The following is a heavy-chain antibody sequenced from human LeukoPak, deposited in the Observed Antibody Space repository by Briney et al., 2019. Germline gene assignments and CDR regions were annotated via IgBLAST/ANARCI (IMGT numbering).Heavy chain of an antibody. CDR3: ASSSWYALDY. Sequence: GESLRLSCAASGFTFSSYEMNWVRQAPGKGLEWISYISSSGSTMYYADSVKGRFTISRDNAKNSLYLQMNSLRAEDTAIYYCASSSWYALDYWGQGTLVTVSS. J-gene: IGHJ4*02. CDR2: ISSSGSTM. CDR1: GFTFSSYE. D-gene: IGHD6-13*01. V-gene: IGHV3-48*03.